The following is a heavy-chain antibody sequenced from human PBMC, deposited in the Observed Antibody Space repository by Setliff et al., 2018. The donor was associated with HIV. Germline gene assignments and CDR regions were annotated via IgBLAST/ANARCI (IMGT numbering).Heavy chain of an antibody. J-gene: IGHJ5*02. V-gene: IGHV4-30-2*01. CDR2: IYHSGST. CDR3: ARGGXXYNWFDP. Sequence: SQTLSLTCAVSGGSISSGGYSGNWDRHXXXKGLEWIGYIYHSGSTFYNPSLQSRVTISVDRSKNQFSLKLTSVTAADTALYYCARGGXXYNWFDPWGQGTLFTV. CDR1: GGSISSGGYS.